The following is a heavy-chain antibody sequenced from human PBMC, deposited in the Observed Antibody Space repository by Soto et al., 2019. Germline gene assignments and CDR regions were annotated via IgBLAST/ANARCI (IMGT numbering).Heavy chain of an antibody. V-gene: IGHV3-48*03. CDR1: GFTFSSYE. J-gene: IGHJ4*02. Sequence: EVPLVESGGGLVQPGGSLRLSCAASGFTFSSYEMNWVRQAPGKGLEWVSYISSSGSTIYYADSVKGRFTISRDNAKNSLYLQMNSLRAEDTAVYYCASMGVVTAIRHFDYWGQGTLVTVSS. CDR3: ASMGVVTAIRHFDY. CDR2: ISSSGSTI. D-gene: IGHD2-21*02.